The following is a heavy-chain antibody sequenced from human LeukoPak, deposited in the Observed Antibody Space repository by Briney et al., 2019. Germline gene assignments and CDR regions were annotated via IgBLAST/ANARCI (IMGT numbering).Heavy chain of an antibody. Sequence: ASVKVSCKASGYTFTSYGISWVRQAPGQGLEWMGWISAYNGNTNYAQKLQGRVTMTTDTSTSTAYMELRSLRSDDTAVYSCARDDSSGHDPVPFDYWGQGTLVTVSS. CDR3: ARDDSSGHDPVPFDY. V-gene: IGHV1-18*01. CDR1: GYTFTSYG. CDR2: ISAYNGNT. J-gene: IGHJ4*02. D-gene: IGHD3-22*01.